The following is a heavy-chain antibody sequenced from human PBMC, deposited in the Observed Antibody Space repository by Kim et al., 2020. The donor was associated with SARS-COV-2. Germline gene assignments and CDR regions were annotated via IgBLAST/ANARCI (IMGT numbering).Heavy chain of an antibody. CDR3: ARLRVSSGWPGEAFDI. D-gene: IGHD6-19*01. V-gene: IGHV5-51*01. J-gene: IGHJ3*02. CDR2: IYPGDSDT. Sequence: GESLKISCKGSGYSFTSYWIGWVRQMPGKGLEWMGIIYPGDSDTRYSPSFQGQVTISADKSISTAYLQWSSLKASDTAMYYCARLRVSSGWPGEAFDIWGQGTMVTVSS. CDR1: GYSFTSYW.